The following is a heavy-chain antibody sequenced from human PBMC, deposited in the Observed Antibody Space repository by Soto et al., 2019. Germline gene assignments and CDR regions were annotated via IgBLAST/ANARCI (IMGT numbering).Heavy chain of an antibody. Sequence: GGSLRLSCEASGLTFSRYWMTWVRQAPGKGLEWVSYISSTSSTIYYADSVKGRFTISRDNAKNSLYLQMNSLRAEDTAVYYCAREWEPDAFDIWGQGTMVTVSS. CDR2: ISSTSSTI. V-gene: IGHV3-48*01. CDR3: AREWEPDAFDI. D-gene: IGHD1-26*01. CDR1: GLTFSRYW. J-gene: IGHJ3*02.